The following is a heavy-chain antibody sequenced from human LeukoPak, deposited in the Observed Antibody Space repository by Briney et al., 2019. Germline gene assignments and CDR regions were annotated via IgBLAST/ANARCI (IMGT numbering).Heavy chain of an antibody. V-gene: IGHV4-34*01. J-gene: IGHJ4*02. CDR2: INHSGNA. CDR3: AGSHCNSISCERGFDY. CDR1: GESFRAYY. D-gene: IGHD2-2*01. Sequence: SETLSLTCAVYGESFRAYYWSWVRQPPGKGLEWLGEINHSGNASYNPSLKSRVTMSVETPKSQFSLKLTSVTAAQTAVYYCAGSHCNSISCERGFDYWGEGTLVTVSS.